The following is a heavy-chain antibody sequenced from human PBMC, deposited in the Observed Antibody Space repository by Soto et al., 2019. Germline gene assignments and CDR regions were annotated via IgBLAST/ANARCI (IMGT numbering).Heavy chain of an antibody. CDR3: ARLHGYCIGSSCHGPYAMDV. CDR1: SASISSSSYT. J-gene: IGHJ6*02. D-gene: IGHD2-2*01. V-gene: IGHV4-39*01. CDR2: IYDSGRT. Sequence: QLQLQESGPGLVKPSETLSLTCTVSSASISSSSYTWGWIRQPPGKGLEWIGSIYDSGRTYYNPSLTILATVSADKYKNQFSMKVPFVTADDTAVYYCARLHGYCIGSSCHGPYAMDVWGQGTTVTVSS.